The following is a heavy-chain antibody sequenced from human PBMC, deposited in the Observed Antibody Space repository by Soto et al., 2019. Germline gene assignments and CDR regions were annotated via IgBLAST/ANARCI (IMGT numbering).Heavy chain of an antibody. Sequence: GASVKVSCKASGYTFTSYGISWVRQAPGQGPEWMGWISAYNGNTNYAQKLRGRVTMTTDTSTSTAYMELRSLRSDDTAVYYCARYKFVNYSRASYYYGMDVWGQGTTVTVSS. V-gene: IGHV1-18*04. D-gene: IGHD4-4*01. CDR1: GYTFTSYG. J-gene: IGHJ6*02. CDR2: ISAYNGNT. CDR3: ARYKFVNYSRASYYYGMDV.